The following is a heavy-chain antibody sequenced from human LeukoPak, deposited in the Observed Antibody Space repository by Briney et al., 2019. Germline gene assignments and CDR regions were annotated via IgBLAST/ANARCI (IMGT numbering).Heavy chain of an antibody. D-gene: IGHD2-2*01. J-gene: IGHJ4*02. CDR1: GGSISSYY. CDR2: IYNSGSN. V-gene: IGHV4-4*07. CDR3: AREGVDIVVVPAARPSFYYFDY. Sequence: PSETLSLTCTVSGGSISSYYWSWIRQPAGKGLEWIGRIYNSGSNNYNPSLKSRVTMSVDPSKNQFSLKLSSVTAADTAVYYCAREGVDIVVVPAARPSFYYFDYWGQGNLVTVSS.